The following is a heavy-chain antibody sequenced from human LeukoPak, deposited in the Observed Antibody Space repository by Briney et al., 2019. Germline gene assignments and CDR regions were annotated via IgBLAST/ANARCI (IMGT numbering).Heavy chain of an antibody. D-gene: IGHD3-3*01. V-gene: IGHV4-30-4*01. J-gene: IGHJ3*02. Sequence: SETLSLTCTVSGGSFSSSDYYWSWIRQPPGKGLEWIGYIFYSGSTYYNTSLKSRVSISFGTSKNQFSLRLSSVTAADTAVYYCVRVWYDFWSGYLDIWGQGTMVTVSS. CDR1: GGSFSSSDYY. CDR3: VRVWYDFWSGYLDI. CDR2: IFYSGST.